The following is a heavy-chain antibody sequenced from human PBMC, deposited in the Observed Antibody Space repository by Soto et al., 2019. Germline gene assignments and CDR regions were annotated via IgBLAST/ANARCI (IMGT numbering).Heavy chain of an antibody. D-gene: IGHD1-26*01. CDR3: ATSTGAPGNY. CDR2: IKQDGSHK. Sequence: EVQLVESGGGLVQPGGSLRLSCVASGFTFSRFWMSWARQAPGKGLEWVANIKQDGSHKYYVPSVKGRFTISRDNAKNSLYLQMNSLRAEDAAVYYCATSTGAPGNYWGQGTLVTVSS. J-gene: IGHJ4*02. CDR1: GFTFSRFW. V-gene: IGHV3-7*01.